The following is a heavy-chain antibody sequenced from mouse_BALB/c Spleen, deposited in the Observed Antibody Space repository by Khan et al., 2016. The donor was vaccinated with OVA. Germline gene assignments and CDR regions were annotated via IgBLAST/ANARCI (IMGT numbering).Heavy chain of an antibody. D-gene: IGHD1-1*01. Sequence: EVQLQESGPGLVKPSQSLSLICTVTGYSITSDYAWNWIRQFPGNKLEWMGFISYSGNTKYNPSLKSRISITRDTSKNQFFLQLNSVTTEDTATYYCARVYGGCFDYWGQGTTLTVSS. CDR1: GYSITSDYA. V-gene: IGHV3-2*02. CDR2: ISYSGNT. CDR3: ARVYGGCFDY. J-gene: IGHJ2*01.